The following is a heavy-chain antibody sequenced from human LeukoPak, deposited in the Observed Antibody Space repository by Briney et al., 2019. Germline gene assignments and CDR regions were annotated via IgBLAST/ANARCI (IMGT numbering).Heavy chain of an antibody. CDR2: IYYSGST. CDR1: GGSISSSSYY. J-gene: IGHJ4*02. Sequence: PSETLSLTCTVSGGSISSSSYYWGWIRQPPGKGLEWIGGIYYSGSTYYNPSLKSRVTISVDTSKNQFSLKLSSVTAADTAVYYCARLLLHGDYFDYWGQGTLVTVSS. CDR3: ARLLLHGDYFDY. V-gene: IGHV4-39*01. D-gene: IGHD4-17*01.